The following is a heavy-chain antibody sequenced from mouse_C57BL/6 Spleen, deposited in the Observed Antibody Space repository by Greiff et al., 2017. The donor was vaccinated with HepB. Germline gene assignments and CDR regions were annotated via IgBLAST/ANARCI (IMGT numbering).Heavy chain of an antibody. J-gene: IGHJ3*01. CDR3: ARPYYYGSTQFAY. CDR2: IRNKANGYTT. D-gene: IGHD1-1*01. CDR1: GFTFTDYY. Sequence: DVQLVESGGGLVQPGGSLSLSCAASGFTFTDYYMSWVRQPPGKALEWLGFIRNKANGYTTEYSASVKGRFTISRDNSQSILYLQMNALRAEDSATYYCARPYYYGSTQFAYWGQGTLVTVSA. V-gene: IGHV7-3*01.